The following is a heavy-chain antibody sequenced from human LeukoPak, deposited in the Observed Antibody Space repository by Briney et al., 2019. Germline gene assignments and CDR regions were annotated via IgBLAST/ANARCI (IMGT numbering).Heavy chain of an antibody. CDR3: ASQYYYDSSGGDY. D-gene: IGHD3-22*01. Sequence: GGSLRLSCAASGFTFSSYWMHWVRQAPGKGLVWVSRINSDGSSTSYADSVKGRFTISRDNAKNTLYLQMNSLRAEDTAVYYCASQYYYDSSGGDYWGQGTLVTVSS. V-gene: IGHV3-74*01. CDR2: INSDGSST. CDR1: GFTFSSYW. J-gene: IGHJ4*02.